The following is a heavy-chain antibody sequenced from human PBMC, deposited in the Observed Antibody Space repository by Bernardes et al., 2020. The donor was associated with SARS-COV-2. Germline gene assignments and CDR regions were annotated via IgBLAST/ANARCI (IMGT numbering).Heavy chain of an antibody. J-gene: IGHJ4*02. CDR2: IYYSGST. V-gene: IGHV4-59*01. D-gene: IGHD6-13*01. Sequence: SETLSLTCTVSGGSISSYYWSWIRQPPGKGLEWIGYIYYSGSTNYNPSLKSRVTISVDTSKNQFSLKLSSVTAADTAVYYCARVEGSSWYWNYWGQGTLVTVSS. CDR1: GGSISSYY. CDR3: ARVEGSSWYWNY.